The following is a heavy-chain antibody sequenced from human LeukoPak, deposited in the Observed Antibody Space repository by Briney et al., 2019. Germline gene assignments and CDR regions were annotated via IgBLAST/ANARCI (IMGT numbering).Heavy chain of an antibody. Sequence: ASVKVSCKASGYTFTGYYVHWVRQAPGQGLEWMGWINPNIGVTSYAQKFQGRVTMTRDTSTSTFYMELSSLRPDDTALYYCARITGYCSGGSCPGGYWGQGTLVTVSS. V-gene: IGHV1-2*02. D-gene: IGHD2-15*01. CDR3: ARITGYCSGGSCPGGY. CDR1: GYTFTGYY. CDR2: INPNIGVT. J-gene: IGHJ4*02.